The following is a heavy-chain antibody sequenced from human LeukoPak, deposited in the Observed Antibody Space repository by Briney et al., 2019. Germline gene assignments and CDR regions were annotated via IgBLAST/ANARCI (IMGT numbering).Heavy chain of an antibody. J-gene: IGHJ4*02. D-gene: IGHD6-19*01. CDR3: ATVTWYSSGWYDY. V-gene: IGHV1-3*01. CDR1: GYTFTSYA. CDR2: INAGNGNT. Sequence: ASVKVSCKASGYTFTSYAMHWVRQAPGQRLEWMGWINAGNGNTKYSQKFQGRVTMTEDTSTDTAYMELSSLRSEDTAVYYCATVTWYSSGWYDYWGQGTLVTVSS.